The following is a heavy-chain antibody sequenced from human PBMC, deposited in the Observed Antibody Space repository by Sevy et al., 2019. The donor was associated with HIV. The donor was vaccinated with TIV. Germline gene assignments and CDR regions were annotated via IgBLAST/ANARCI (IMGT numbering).Heavy chain of an antibody. CDR1: GFTFDDYG. CDR3: ARGSIAAAGTMNWFDP. Sequence: GGSLRLSCAASGFTFDDYGMSWLRQAPGKGLEWVSGINWNGGSTGYADSVKGRFTISRDNAKNSLYLQMNSLRAEDTALYYCARGSIAAAGTMNWFDPWGQGTLVTVSS. D-gene: IGHD6-13*01. CDR2: INWNGGST. J-gene: IGHJ5*02. V-gene: IGHV3-20*04.